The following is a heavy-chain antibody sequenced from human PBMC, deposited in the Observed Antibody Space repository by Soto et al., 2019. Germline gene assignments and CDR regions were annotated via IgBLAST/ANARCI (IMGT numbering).Heavy chain of an antibody. J-gene: IGHJ3*02. D-gene: IGHD3-16*02. V-gene: IGHV4-34*01. Sequence: SETLSLTCAVYGGSFSGYYWSWIRQPPGKGLEWIGEINHSGSTNYNPSLKSRVTISVDTSKNQFSLKLSSVTAADTAVYYCARGSRSDYIWGSYRRPGMIIAFDIWGQGTMVTVSS. CDR1: GGSFSGYY. CDR3: ARGSRSDYIWGSYRRPGMIIAFDI. CDR2: INHSGST.